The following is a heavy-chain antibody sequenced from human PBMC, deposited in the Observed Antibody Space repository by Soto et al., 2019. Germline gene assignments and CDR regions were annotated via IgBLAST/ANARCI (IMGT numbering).Heavy chain of an antibody. CDR1: GGSFSAYY. D-gene: IGHD2-8*02. Sequence: QVQLQQWGAGLLKPSETLSLTCAVYGGSFSAYYWSWIGRPPGKGLEWIGEINHSGSTNYNPSLKSRVTISVDTSKNQFSLKLSSVTAADTAVYYCARGQSSLLLDCWGQGILVTVSS. V-gene: IGHV4-34*01. J-gene: IGHJ4*02. CDR2: INHSGST. CDR3: ARGQSSLLLDC.